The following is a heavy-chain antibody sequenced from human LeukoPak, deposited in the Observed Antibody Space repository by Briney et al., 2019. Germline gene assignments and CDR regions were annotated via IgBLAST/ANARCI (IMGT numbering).Heavy chain of an antibody. CDR2: INHSGST. Sequence: SETLSLTCAVDGGSFSGYYWSWIRQPPGKGLEWIGEINHSGSTNYNPSLKSRVTISVDTSKNQFSLKLSSVTAADTAVYYCARHCSSTSCSKDYWGQGTLVTVSA. D-gene: IGHD2-2*01. J-gene: IGHJ4*02. CDR3: ARHCSSTSCSKDY. V-gene: IGHV4-34*01. CDR1: GGSFSGYY.